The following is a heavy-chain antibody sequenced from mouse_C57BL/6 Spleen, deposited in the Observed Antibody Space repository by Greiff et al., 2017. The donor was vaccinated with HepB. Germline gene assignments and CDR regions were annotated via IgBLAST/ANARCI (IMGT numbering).Heavy chain of an antibody. D-gene: IGHD2-5*01. CDR2: IYPGDGDT. CDR3: YSNYEDAYAMDY. CDR1: GYAFSSYW. V-gene: IGHV1-80*01. Sequence: QVQLQQSGAELVKPGASVKISCKASGYAFSSYWMNWVKQRTGKGLEWIGQIYPGDGDTNYNGKFKGKATLTADKSSSTAYMQLSSLNSEDSAVYFCYSNYEDAYAMDYWGQGTSVTVSS. J-gene: IGHJ4*01.